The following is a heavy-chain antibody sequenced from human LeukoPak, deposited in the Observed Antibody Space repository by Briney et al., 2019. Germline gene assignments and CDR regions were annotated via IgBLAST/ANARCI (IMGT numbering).Heavy chain of an antibody. Sequence: ASVKVSCKASGYTFTSYDINWVRQATGQGLEWMGWMNPNRGNTGYAQKFQGRVTITRNTSISTAYMELSSLRSEDTAVYYCARARRNYDFWSGILGYWGQGTLVTVSS. CDR1: GYTFTSYD. D-gene: IGHD3-3*01. J-gene: IGHJ4*02. V-gene: IGHV1-8*03. CDR2: MNPNRGNT. CDR3: ARARRNYDFWSGILGY.